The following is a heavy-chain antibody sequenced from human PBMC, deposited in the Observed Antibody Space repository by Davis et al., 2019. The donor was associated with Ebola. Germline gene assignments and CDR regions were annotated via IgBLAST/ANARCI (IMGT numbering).Heavy chain of an antibody. Sequence: PGGSLRLSCTVSGGSISSYYWSWIRQPAGKGLEWIGRIYTSGSTNYNPSLKSRVTISVDTSKNQFSLKLSSVTAADTAVYYCARGAIDILTGYYYWYFDLWGRGTLVTVSS. D-gene: IGHD3-9*01. CDR2: IYTSGST. V-gene: IGHV4-4*07. CDR3: ARGAIDILTGYYYWYFDL. CDR1: GGSISSYY. J-gene: IGHJ2*01.